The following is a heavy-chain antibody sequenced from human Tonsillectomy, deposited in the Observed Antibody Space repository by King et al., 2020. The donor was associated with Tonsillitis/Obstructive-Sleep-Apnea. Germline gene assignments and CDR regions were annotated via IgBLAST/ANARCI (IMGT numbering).Heavy chain of an antibody. CDR2: ISWNSGTI. J-gene: IGHJ3*02. V-gene: IGHV3-9*01. Sequence: QLVQSGGGLVQPGRSLRLSCAASGFTFDDFAMYWVRQAPGKGLEWVSGISWNSGTIHYGDSVKGRFTISRDNARDSLYLQMNSLRPEDTALYYCAKDLIIATSGTPGDAFDIWGQGTMVTVSS. D-gene: IGHD6-13*01. CDR3: AKDLIIATSGTPGDAFDI. CDR1: GFTFDDFA.